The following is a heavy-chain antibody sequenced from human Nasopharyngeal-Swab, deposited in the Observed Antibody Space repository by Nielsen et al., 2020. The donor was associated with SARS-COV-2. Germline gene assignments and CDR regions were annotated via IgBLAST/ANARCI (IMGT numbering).Heavy chain of an antibody. J-gene: IGHJ3*02. V-gene: IGHV3-7*01. D-gene: IGHD3-10*01. CDR1: GFTFTTYS. CDR3: VRDESGAFDI. Sequence: GESLKISCAASGFTFTTYSMTWVRQAPGQGLEWVANVKQDGGEKFYLDSVEGRFTISRDNAKSSLYLQMTSLRAEDTAVYYCVRDESGAFDIWGQGTMVTVSS. CDR2: VKQDGGEK.